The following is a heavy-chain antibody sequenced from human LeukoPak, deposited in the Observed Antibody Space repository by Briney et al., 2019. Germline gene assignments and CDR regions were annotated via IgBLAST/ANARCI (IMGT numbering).Heavy chain of an antibody. Sequence: GESLKISCKGSGYSFTTYWIGWVRQMPGKGLEWMGIIYPGDSDTRYSPSFQGQVTISADKSISTAYLQWSSLKAPDTAMYYCARSVMARGVYWFDPWGQGTLVIVSS. CDR3: ARSVMARGVYWFDP. D-gene: IGHD3-10*01. CDR2: IYPGDSDT. J-gene: IGHJ5*02. CDR1: GYSFTTYW. V-gene: IGHV5-51*01.